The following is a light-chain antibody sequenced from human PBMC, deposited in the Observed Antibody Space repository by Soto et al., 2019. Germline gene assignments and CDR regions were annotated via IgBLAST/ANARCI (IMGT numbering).Light chain of an antibody. Sequence: EIVLTQSPGTLSLSPGERATLSCRASQSVSGSFLAWYQQKPGQAPRLLIYSASNRATGIPDRFSGSGPGTVFTLTISRLEPEDFAMYYCQQYGRSPPYTFGQGTKLEIK. CDR1: QSVSGSF. CDR3: QQYGRSPPYT. CDR2: SAS. J-gene: IGKJ2*01. V-gene: IGKV3-20*01.